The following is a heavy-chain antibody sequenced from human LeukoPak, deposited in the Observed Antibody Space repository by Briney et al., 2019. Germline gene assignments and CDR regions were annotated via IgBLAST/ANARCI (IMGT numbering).Heavy chain of an antibody. CDR3: AKVRLWFGELPEFDY. CDR1: GFTFSSFV. J-gene: IGHJ4*02. Sequence: GGSLRLSCAASGFTFSSFVVSWVRQAPGKGLEWVSAISGSGGSTYYADSVKGRFTISRDNSKNTLYLQMNSLRAEDTAVYYCAKVRLWFGELPEFDYWGQGTLVTVSS. D-gene: IGHD3-10*01. CDR2: ISGSGGST. V-gene: IGHV3-23*01.